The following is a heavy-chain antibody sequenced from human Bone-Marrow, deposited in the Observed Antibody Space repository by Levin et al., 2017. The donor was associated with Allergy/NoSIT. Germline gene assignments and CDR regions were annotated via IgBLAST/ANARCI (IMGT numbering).Heavy chain of an antibody. J-gene: IGHJ4*02. Sequence: SQTLSLTCTVSGGSISSSSYYWGWIRQPPGKGLEWIGSIYYSGSTYYNPSLKSRVTISVDTSKNQFSLKLSSVTAADTAVYYCARFPPSGGYWGQGTLVTVSS. CDR2: IYYSGST. D-gene: IGHD3-10*01. CDR3: ARFPPSGGY. V-gene: IGHV4-39*01. CDR1: GGSISSSSYY.